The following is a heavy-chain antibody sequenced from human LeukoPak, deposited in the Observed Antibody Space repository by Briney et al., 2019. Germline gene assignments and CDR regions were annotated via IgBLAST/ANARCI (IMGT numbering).Heavy chain of an antibody. CDR2: INPNSGGT. V-gene: IGHV1-2*02. Sequence: ASVKVSCKASGGTFSSYAISWVRQAPGQGLEWMGWINPNSGGTNYAQKFQGRVTMTRDTSISTAYMELSRLRSDDTAVYYCARGVVGFYDWARWFDPWGQGTLVTVSS. CDR3: ARGVVGFYDWARWFDP. J-gene: IGHJ5*02. CDR1: GGTFSSYA. D-gene: IGHD3-16*01.